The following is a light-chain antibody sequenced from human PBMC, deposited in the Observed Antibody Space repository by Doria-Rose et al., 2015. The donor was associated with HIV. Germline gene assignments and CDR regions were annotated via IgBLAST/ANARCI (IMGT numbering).Light chain of an antibody. CDR1: QSISTY. J-gene: IGKJ3*01. Sequence: GDRVTITCRASQSISTYLNWYQHKPGKAPKLLIYAASTLQSGVPSRFSGSGSGTDFTLTISSLRPEDFATYYCQQSYSLFTFGPGTNVDIK. CDR3: QQSYSLFT. CDR2: AAS. V-gene: IGKV1-39*01.